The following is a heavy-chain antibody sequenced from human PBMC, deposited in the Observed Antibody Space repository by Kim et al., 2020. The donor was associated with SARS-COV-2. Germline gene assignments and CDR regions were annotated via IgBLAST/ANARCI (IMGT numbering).Heavy chain of an antibody. V-gene: IGHV3-7*01. Sequence: GGSLRLSCAASGFTFSSSWMNWARQAPGKGLEWVANINQDGSQKIYVDSVKGRFTISRDNAQNSLYLQKNSLRAEDTAVYYCVRSVDYWGQGTLVTVSS. CDR2: INQDGSQK. CDR3: VRSVDY. CDR1: GFTFSSSW. J-gene: IGHJ4*02.